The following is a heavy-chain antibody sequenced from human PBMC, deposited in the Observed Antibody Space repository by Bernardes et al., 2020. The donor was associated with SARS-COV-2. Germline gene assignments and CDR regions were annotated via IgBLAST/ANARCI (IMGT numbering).Heavy chain of an antibody. V-gene: IGHV4-39*01. CDR2: IYSTRTS. D-gene: IGHD2-21*01. Sequence: SETLSLTCPVSGGSLSSSNSYWGWLLQPPLSGLDWIGRIYSTRTSYYNPSLQSRFRASAHTSKHQFSLRLSFVTAADTAVYYCAGSSCGSDCYIGGLRSWDYGMDVWGQGTTVTVSS. J-gene: IGHJ6*02. CDR3: AGSSCGSDCYIGGLRSWDYGMDV. CDR1: GGSLSSSNSY.